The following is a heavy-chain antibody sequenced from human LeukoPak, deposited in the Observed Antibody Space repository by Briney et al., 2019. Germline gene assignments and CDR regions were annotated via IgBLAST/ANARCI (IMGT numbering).Heavy chain of an antibody. CDR3: ARDWYYYDSSGYYLDY. V-gene: IGHV4-4*07. CDR2: IYTSGST. CDR1: GGSISSYY. Sequence: SETLSLTCTVSGGSISSYYWSWIRQPAGKGLEWIGRIYTSGSTNYNPSLKSRVTMSVDTSKNQFSLKLSSVTAADTAVYYCARDWYYYDSSGYYLDYWGQGTLVTVSS. J-gene: IGHJ4*02. D-gene: IGHD3-22*01.